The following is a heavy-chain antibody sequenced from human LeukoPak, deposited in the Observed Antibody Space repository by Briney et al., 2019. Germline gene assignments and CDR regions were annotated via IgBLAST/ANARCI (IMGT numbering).Heavy chain of an antibody. CDR3: ARGATSWFGESLGNWFDP. Sequence: SETLSLTCTVSGASIKTYYWNWIRQPPGKGLEWIGNIHYSGGPNYNPSLKSRVAMSKDTSKNQFSLTLNSVTAADTAVYYCARGATSWFGESLGNWFDPWGQGTLVTVSP. CDR1: GASIKTYY. V-gene: IGHV4-59*08. CDR2: IHYSGGP. J-gene: IGHJ5*02. D-gene: IGHD3-10*01.